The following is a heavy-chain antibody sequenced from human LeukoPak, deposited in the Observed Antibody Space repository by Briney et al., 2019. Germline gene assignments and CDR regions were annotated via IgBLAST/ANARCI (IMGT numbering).Heavy chain of an antibody. Sequence: SETLSLTCIVSGGSISSSGYYWGWIRQSPGKGMEWIASLFYTGSTHYNPSLKSRVTISGDTSKNQFSLNVWSVTAADTAVYYCAIFIVSSGYYWVDYWGQGTLVTVSS. J-gene: IGHJ4*02. CDR1: GGSISSSGYY. CDR2: LFYTGST. D-gene: IGHD3-22*01. CDR3: AIFIVSSGYYWVDY. V-gene: IGHV4-39*01.